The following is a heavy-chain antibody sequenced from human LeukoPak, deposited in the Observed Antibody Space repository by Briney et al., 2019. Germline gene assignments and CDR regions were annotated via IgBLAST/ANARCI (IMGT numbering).Heavy chain of an antibody. CDR1: GYTLTELS. V-gene: IGHV1-24*01. CDR2: FDPEDGET. J-gene: IGHJ6*02. CDR3: ATGWVWNPRSGMDV. Sequence: ASVKVSCKVSGYTLTELSMHWARQAHGKGLEWMGGFDPEDGETIYAQKFQGRVTMTEDTSTDTAYMELSSLRSEDTAVYYCATGWVWNPRSGMDVWGQGTTVTVSS. D-gene: IGHD1-1*01.